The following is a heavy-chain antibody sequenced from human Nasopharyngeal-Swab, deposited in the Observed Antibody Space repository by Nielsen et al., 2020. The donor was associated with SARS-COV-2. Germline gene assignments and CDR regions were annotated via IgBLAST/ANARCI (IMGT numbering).Heavy chain of an antibody. Sequence: SGTLSLTCAVFGGSFSGYYWSWIRQPPGKGLEWIGEINHSGSTNYNPSLKSRVTISVDTSKNQFSLKLSSVTAADTAVYYCARVGRQLWFGELPGASWFDPWGQGTLVTVSS. J-gene: IGHJ5*02. D-gene: IGHD3-10*01. CDR3: ARVGRQLWFGELPGASWFDP. V-gene: IGHV4-34*01. CDR2: INHSGST. CDR1: GGSFSGYY.